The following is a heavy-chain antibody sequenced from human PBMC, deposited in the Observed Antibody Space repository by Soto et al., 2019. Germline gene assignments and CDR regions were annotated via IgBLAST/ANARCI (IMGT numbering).Heavy chain of an antibody. CDR1: GFTISTFA. J-gene: IGHJ5*02. CDR2: VTGSGGQI. Sequence: PGGSLRLSCAASGFTISTFAMTWVGRAPGKGLECVSGVTGSGGQIHYADSVKGRFTISKDNSKNTLYLQMSNLREEDTALYYCAKDAVYKDGLWLMDSWGQGTLVTVSS. CDR3: AKDAVYKDGLWLMDS. V-gene: IGHV3-23*01. D-gene: IGHD2-21*01.